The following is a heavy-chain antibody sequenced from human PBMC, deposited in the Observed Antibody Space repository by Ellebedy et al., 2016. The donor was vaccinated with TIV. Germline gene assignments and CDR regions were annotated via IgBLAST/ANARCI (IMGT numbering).Heavy chain of an antibody. J-gene: IGHJ3*01. V-gene: IGHV3-74*01. CDR3: ARDRGITIFGVITPGALDL. CDR2: INRDGSST. Sequence: GESLKISXAASELTFSSHWMHWVRQTPGKGLVWVSRINRDGSSTGYADSVKGRFTISRDNAKNTLYLQMNSLRAEDTALYYCARDRGITIFGVITPGALDLWGQGTVVTVSS. CDR1: ELTFSSHW. D-gene: IGHD3-3*01.